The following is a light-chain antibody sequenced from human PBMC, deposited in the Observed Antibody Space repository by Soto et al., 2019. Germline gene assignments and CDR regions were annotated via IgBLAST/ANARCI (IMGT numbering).Light chain of an antibody. CDR3: SSYTSSCTLYV. V-gene: IGLV2-14*01. CDR1: SSDVGTYNY. CDR2: DVS. Sequence: QSALTQPASVSGSPGQSITISCTGTSSDVGTYNYVSWYQQHPGKAPKLMIYDVSNRPSGVSNRFSGSKSGNTASLTISGLQAEDEADYYCSSYTSSCTLYVFGTGTKLTVL. J-gene: IGLJ1*01.